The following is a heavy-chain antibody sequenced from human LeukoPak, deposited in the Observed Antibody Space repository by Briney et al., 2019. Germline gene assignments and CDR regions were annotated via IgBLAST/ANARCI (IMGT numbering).Heavy chain of an antibody. D-gene: IGHD3-9*01. CDR3: ARDYYDILTGYSIRRYGMDV. V-gene: IGHV3-48*03. CDR1: GFTFSSYE. J-gene: IGHJ6*04. Sequence: GGSLRLSCAVSGFTFSSYEMNWVRQAPGKGLEWVSYISSSGSTISYADSVKGRFTISRDNAKDSLYLQMNSLRVEDTAVYFCARDYYDILTGYSIRRYGMDVWGKGTTVTVSS. CDR2: ISSSGSTI.